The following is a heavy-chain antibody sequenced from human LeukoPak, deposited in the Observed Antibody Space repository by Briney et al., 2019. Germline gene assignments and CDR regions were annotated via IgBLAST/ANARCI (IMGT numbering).Heavy chain of an antibody. V-gene: IGHV3-23*01. Sequence: PGGSLRLSCAASDFTFRSYAMQWVRQAKGKGLEWVSGISGSGDSTFYADSVKGRFTIFRDNSKNTLYLQMNSLRAEDTAVYYCAKYLSAKGPPYALEVWGQGTTVTVSS. CDR1: DFTFRSYA. CDR3: AKYLSAKGPPYALEV. CDR2: ISGSGDST. J-gene: IGHJ6*02.